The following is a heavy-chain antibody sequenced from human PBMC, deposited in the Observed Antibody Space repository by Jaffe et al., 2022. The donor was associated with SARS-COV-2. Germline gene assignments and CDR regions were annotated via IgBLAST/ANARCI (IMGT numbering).Heavy chain of an antibody. CDR1: GYTFFNYY. Sequence: QEQLVQSGAEVREPGASVKVSCKASGYTFFNYYIQWMRQAPGQGPEWVGIINFSGATSYARKLQGRVTMTRDTPTTTVHMELRSLRYEDTAVYYCARLRCSDGSCSDFGYWGQGTLVTVSS. J-gene: IGHJ4*02. V-gene: IGHV1-46*04. CDR3: ARLRCSDGSCSDFGY. D-gene: IGHD2-15*01. CDR2: INFSGAT.